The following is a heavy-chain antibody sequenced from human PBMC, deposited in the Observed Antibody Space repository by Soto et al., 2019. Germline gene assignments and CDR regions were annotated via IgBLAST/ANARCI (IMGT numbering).Heavy chain of an antibody. D-gene: IGHD6-13*01. J-gene: IGHJ6*02. CDR1: GFTFSSYG. Sequence: TRGSLRLACSSPGFTFSSYGMRWLGQPPGKGPDLVAVISYDGSNKYYSDSAKGRFTISRDNTKNTLYLEMNXLRAEDTALYYCSKYLAYYSRRPNYRIVGWAQGATVTVAS. CDR2: ISYDGSNK. V-gene: IGHV3-30*18. CDR3: SKYLAYYSRRPNYRIVG.